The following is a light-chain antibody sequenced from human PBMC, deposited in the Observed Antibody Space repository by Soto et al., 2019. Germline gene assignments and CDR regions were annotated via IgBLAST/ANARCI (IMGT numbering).Light chain of an antibody. CDR3: SSYTSSSTLYV. Sequence: QSVLTQPASVSGSPGQSITISCTGTSSDVGGYNYVSWYQQHPGKAPKLMIYDVSNRPPGVSNRFSGSKSGNTASLTISGLQAEDDADYYCSSYTSSSTLYVFGTGSKVTVL. CDR1: SSDVGGYNY. CDR2: DVS. J-gene: IGLJ1*01. V-gene: IGLV2-14*01.